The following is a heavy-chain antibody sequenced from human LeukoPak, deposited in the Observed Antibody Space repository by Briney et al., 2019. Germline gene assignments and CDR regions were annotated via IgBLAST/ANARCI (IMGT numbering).Heavy chain of an antibody. CDR1: GYTFTDYY. J-gene: IGHJ4*02. V-gene: IGHV1-2*02. CDR3: ARPETTGNFDY. D-gene: IGHD4-17*01. Sequence: ASVKVSCKAFGYTFTDYYMHWVRQAPGQGLEWMGWINPNAGGTDYAQKFQGRVTMTRDTFISTAYMELSRLRSDDTAVYYCARPETTGNFDYWGQGTLVTVSS. CDR2: INPNAGGT.